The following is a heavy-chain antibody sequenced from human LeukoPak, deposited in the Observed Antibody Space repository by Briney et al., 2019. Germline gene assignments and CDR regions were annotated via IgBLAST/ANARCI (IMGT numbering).Heavy chain of an antibody. Sequence: GGSLRLSCAASGFTFSHYAMHWVRQAPGKGLEWVAVISYDGSNKYHADSVKGRLTISRDNYRNTLYLQMNSLRPEDTAVYYCVGEDYGVVYFDYWGQGTLVTVSS. CDR1: GFTFSHYA. CDR3: VGEDYGVVYFDY. D-gene: IGHD3-16*01. CDR2: ISYDGSNK. J-gene: IGHJ4*02. V-gene: IGHV3-30*04.